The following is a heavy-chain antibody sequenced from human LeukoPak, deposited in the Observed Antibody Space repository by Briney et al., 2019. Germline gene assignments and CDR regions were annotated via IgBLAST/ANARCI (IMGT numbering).Heavy chain of an antibody. CDR1: GGSFSGYY. CDR2: INHSGST. Sequence: SETLSLTCAVYGGSFSGYYWSWIRQPPGKGLEWIGDINHSGSTNYNPSLKSRVTISVDTSKNQFSLKLSSVTAADTAVYYCARCSLYREPFDYWGQGTLVTVSA. D-gene: IGHD1-26*01. J-gene: IGHJ4*02. V-gene: IGHV4-34*01. CDR3: ARCSLYREPFDY.